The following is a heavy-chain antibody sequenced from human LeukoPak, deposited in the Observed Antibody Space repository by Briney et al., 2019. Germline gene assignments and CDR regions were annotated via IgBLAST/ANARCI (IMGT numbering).Heavy chain of an antibody. CDR3: ARDQCSSTSCSQSFDY. J-gene: IGHJ4*02. CDR2: IWYDGSNK. Sequence: GGSLRLSCAASGFTFSSYGMHWVRQAPGKGLEWVAVIWYDGSNKYYADSVKGRFTISSDNSKNTLYLQMNSLRAEDTAVYYCARDQCSSTSCSQSFDYWGQGTLVTVSS. V-gene: IGHV3-33*01. D-gene: IGHD2-2*01. CDR1: GFTFSSYG.